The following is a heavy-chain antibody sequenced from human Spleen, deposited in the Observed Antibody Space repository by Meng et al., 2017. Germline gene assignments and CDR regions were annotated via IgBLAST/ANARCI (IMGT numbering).Heavy chain of an antibody. D-gene: IGHD3-16*01. J-gene: IGHJ4*02. Sequence: QLHLQESGPGLVKPSQTLSLTCTVSGGSISSGDNYWSWIRQPPGKGLEWIGYTYYSGNTYYNPSLKSRVAMSVDTSKNQFYLRLSSVTAADTAVYYCARGGGFDYWGQGTLVTVSS. V-gene: IGHV4-30-4*01. CDR2: TYYSGNT. CDR3: ARGGGFDY. CDR1: GGSISSGDNY.